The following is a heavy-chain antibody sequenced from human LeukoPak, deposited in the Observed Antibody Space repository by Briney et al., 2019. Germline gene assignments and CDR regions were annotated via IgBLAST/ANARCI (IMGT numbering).Heavy chain of an antibody. V-gene: IGHV4-39*07. CDR1: GASISSRSHY. D-gene: IGHD3-22*01. J-gene: IGHJ4*02. CDR3: ARVHNEYYYDSRGYRALFDY. Sequence: SETLSLTCTVSGASISSRSHYWGWLRQPPGKGLEWIGTIYYSGSTYYNPSLNSRVTISVDTSKNQFSLRLSSVTAADTAVYFCARVHNEYYYDSRGYRALFDYWGQGTLVTVSS. CDR2: IYYSGST.